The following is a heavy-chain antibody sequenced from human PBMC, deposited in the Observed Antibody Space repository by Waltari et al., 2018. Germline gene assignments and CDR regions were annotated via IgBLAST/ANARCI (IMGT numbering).Heavy chain of an antibody. CDR2: IIPIFGTA. J-gene: IGHJ4*02. D-gene: IGHD3-10*01. CDR1: GGTFSCYA. V-gene: IGHV1-69*01. Sequence: QVQLVQSGAEVKKPGSSVKVSCKASGGTFSCYAISWVRQAPGQGLEWMGGIIPIFGTANYAQKFQGRVTITADESTSTAYMELSSLRSEDTAVYYCAGAMVRGVIISSIDYWGQGTLVTVSS. CDR3: AGAMVRGVIISSIDY.